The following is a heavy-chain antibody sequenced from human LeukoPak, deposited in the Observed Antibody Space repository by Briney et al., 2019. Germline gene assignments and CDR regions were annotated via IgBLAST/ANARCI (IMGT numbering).Heavy chain of an antibody. CDR1: GGSISSSSYY. Sequence: ETLSLTCTVSGGSISSSSYYWGWIRQPPGKGLEWIGSIYYSGSTYYNPSLKSRVTISVDTSKNQFSLKLSSVTAADTAVYYCARQYKDDSRWLLPGDNWFDPWGQGTLVTVSS. D-gene: IGHD6-19*01. CDR3: ARQYKDDSRWLLPGDNWFDP. J-gene: IGHJ5*02. V-gene: IGHV4-39*01. CDR2: IYYSGST.